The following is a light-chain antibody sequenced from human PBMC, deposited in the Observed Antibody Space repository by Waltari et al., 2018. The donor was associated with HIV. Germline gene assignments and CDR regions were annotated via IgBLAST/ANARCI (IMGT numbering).Light chain of an antibody. V-gene: IGKV1-5*03. CDR1: QSISSW. J-gene: IGKJ3*01. Sequence: DIQMTQSPSTLSASVGDRVTITCRASQSISSWLAWYQQKPGKAPKLLIYKASSLESGVPSRCSGSGSGTEFTLTISSLQPDDFATYYCQQYSSYLFGPGTKVDMK. CDR2: KAS. CDR3: QQYSSYL.